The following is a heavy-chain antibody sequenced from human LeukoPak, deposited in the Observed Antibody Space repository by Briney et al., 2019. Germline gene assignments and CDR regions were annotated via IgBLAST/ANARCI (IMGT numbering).Heavy chain of an antibody. Sequence: PGGSLRLSCAASGFTFSSYSMNWVRQAPGKGLEWVSSISSSSSYIYYADSVKGRFTISRDNAKNSLYPQMNSLRAEDTAVYYCARANNYDSSGYYFDYWGQGTLVTVSS. V-gene: IGHV3-21*01. J-gene: IGHJ4*02. CDR1: GFTFSSYS. CDR3: ARANNYDSSGYYFDY. D-gene: IGHD3-22*01. CDR2: ISSSSSYI.